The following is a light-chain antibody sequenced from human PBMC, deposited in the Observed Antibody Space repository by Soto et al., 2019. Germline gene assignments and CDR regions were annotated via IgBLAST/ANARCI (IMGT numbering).Light chain of an antibody. V-gene: IGKV3-15*01. CDR3: QQYNIWPQT. J-gene: IGKJ1*01. Sequence: EIVMTQSPATLSVSPGERATLSCRASQSVSSNLAWYQQKPGQAPRLLIYGASTRATGIPARFSGSGSGTDFTLTISSLEPEDFAVYFCQQYNIWPQTFGQGTKVDIK. CDR1: QSVSSN. CDR2: GAS.